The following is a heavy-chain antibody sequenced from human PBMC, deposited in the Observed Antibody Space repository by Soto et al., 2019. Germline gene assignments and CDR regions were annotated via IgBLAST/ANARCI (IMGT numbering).Heavy chain of an antibody. Sequence: EVQLVESGGGLVQPGGSLRLSCAASGFTFSSYWMHWVRQAPGKGLVWVSRINSDGSSTSYADSVKGRFTISRDNAKNTLYLQMNSLRAEDTAVYYCASPGRLLLGELSYFDLWGRGTLVTVSS. V-gene: IGHV3-74*01. D-gene: IGHD3-16*02. CDR2: INSDGSST. J-gene: IGHJ2*01. CDR3: ASPGRLLLGELSYFDL. CDR1: GFTFSSYW.